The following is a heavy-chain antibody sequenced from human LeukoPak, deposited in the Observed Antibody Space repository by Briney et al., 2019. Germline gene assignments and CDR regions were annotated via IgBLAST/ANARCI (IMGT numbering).Heavy chain of an antibody. J-gene: IGHJ4*02. D-gene: IGHD6-13*01. CDR3: ATTLNIATAAYF. CDR2: VQQDGSEK. CDR1: GFTFNSYW. V-gene: IGHV3-7*01. Sequence: GGSLRPSCAASGFTFNSYWMSWVRQAPGKGLEWVANVQQDGSEKYYVDSVKGRFTISRDNARNSLYLQMNSLRAEDTAVYYCATTLNIATAAYFWGQGTLVTVSS.